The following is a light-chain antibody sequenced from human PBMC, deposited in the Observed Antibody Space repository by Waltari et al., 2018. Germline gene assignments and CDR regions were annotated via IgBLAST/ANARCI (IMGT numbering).Light chain of an antibody. CDR3: QQYNNWPRT. Sequence: EIVMTQSPATLSVSPGDRATLSCRASQSVSSNLAWYQQKTVQAPRLLIYGASTRATGIPARFSGSGSGTEFTLTISSLQSEDFAVYYCQQYNNWPRTFGQGTNVEIK. CDR1: QSVSSN. V-gene: IGKV3-15*01. CDR2: GAS. J-gene: IGKJ1*01.